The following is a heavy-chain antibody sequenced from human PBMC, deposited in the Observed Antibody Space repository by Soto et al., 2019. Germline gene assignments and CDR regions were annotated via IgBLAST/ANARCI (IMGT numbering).Heavy chain of an antibody. V-gene: IGHV3-23*01. D-gene: IGHD5-18*01. CDR2: ISGSGGST. CDR3: AKGGPAIQLWLLYFDY. Sequence: EVQLLESGGGLVQPGGSLRLSCAASGFTFSSYAMSWVRQAPGKGLEWVSAISGSGGSTYYADSVKGRFTISRDNSKNTLYLQMNSLRAEDTAVYYCAKGGPAIQLWLLYFDYWGQGTLVTVSS. J-gene: IGHJ4*02. CDR1: GFTFSSYA.